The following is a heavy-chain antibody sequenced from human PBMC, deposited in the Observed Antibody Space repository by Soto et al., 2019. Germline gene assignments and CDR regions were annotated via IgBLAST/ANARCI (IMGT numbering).Heavy chain of an antibody. CDR3: ARGNNGAYETFSIFFDY. Sequence: GVLRLSCTGSGFTFRNSPMSWFRQAPGKGLEWVAFIRSKTYYGTAEYAASVRGRFTISRDDSKSTAYLQLDSLKTEDTGMYYCARGNNGAYETFSIFFDYSAQVPLVTVSS. V-gene: IGHV3-49*03. J-gene: IGHJ4*02. CDR2: IRSKTYYGTA. CDR1: GFTFRNSP. D-gene: IGHD5-12*01.